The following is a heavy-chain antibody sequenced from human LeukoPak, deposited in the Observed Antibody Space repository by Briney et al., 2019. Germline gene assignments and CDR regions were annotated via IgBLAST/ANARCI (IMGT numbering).Heavy chain of an antibody. CDR3: AKDRPYSSSSLGNDAFDI. CDR1: GFTVSSNY. V-gene: IGHV3-23*01. J-gene: IGHJ3*02. D-gene: IGHD6-6*01. CDR2: ISGSGGST. Sequence: PGGSLRLSCAASGFTVSSNYMSWVRQAPGKGLEWVSAISGSGGSTYYADSVKGRFTISRDNSKNTLYLQMNSLRAEDTAVYYCAKDRPYSSSSLGNDAFDIWGQGTMVTVSS.